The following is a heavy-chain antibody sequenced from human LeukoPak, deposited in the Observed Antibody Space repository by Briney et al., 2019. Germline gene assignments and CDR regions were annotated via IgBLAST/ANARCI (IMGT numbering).Heavy chain of an antibody. CDR3: ARQDLYDYVWGSYRHSFDY. D-gene: IGHD3-16*02. J-gene: IGHJ4*02. Sequence: SETLSLTCAVYGGSFSGYYWSWIRQPPGKGLEWIGEINHSGSTNYNPSLKSRVTISVDTSKNQFSLKLSSVTAADTAVYYCARQDLYDYVWGSYRHSFDYWGQGTLVTVSS. CDR2: INHSGST. V-gene: IGHV4-34*01. CDR1: GGSFSGYY.